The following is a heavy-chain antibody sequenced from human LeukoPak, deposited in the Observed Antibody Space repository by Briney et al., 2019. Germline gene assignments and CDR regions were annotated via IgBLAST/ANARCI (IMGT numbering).Heavy chain of an antibody. CDR1: GYTFTNYP. D-gene: IGHD6-19*01. J-gene: IGHJ3*02. CDR3: ARAQRQWYTSDAFDI. CDR2: ISPYNGNT. Sequence: ASVKVSCKASGYTFTNYPITWVRQAPGQGLEWVGWISPYNGNTNYAQKLQGRVTMTTDTSTSTAYMELRSLRSDDMAVYFCARAQRQWYTSDAFDIWGQGTMVTVSS. V-gene: IGHV1-18*03.